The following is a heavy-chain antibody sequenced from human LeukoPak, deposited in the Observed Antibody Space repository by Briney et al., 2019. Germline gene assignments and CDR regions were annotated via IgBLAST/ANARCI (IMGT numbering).Heavy chain of an antibody. CDR2: VSYSGGNE. CDR3: AKDWMLAAAPIFYFEN. D-gene: IGHD2-15*01. CDR1: GFTFTNHA. V-gene: IGHV3-33*03. Sequence: GGSLRFSCVASGFTFTNHAMHWVRQAPDKGLEWVATVSYSGGNEYYADSVKGRFTISRDNSENTLYLQMNSLRADDTAIYYCAKDWMLAAAPIFYFENWGQGILVTVSS. J-gene: IGHJ4*02.